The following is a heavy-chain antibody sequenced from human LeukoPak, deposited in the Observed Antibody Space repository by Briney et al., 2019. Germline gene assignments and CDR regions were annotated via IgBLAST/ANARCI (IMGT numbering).Heavy chain of an antibody. Sequence: ASVKVSCKVSGYTFTSYYMHWVRQAPGQGLEWMGIINPSGGSTSYAQKFQGRVTMTRDTSTSTVYMELSSLRSEDTAVYYCAREYYYDSSGYYHYWYFDLWGRGTLVTVSS. CDR2: INPSGGST. CDR3: AREYYYDSSGYYHYWYFDL. V-gene: IGHV1-46*01. J-gene: IGHJ2*01. CDR1: GYTFTSYY. D-gene: IGHD3-22*01.